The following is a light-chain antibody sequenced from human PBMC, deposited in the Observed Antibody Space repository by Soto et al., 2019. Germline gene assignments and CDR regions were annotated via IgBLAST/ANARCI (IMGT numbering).Light chain of an antibody. CDR3: RQYGSSPSYT. J-gene: IGKJ2*01. CDR1: QSVSSSSY. Sequence: EIVLTQSPGTLYLSPGERATLSCRASQSVSSSSYLAWYQQKPGQAPRLLIYGSSSRATGIPDRLSGSGSATDSTLTISRLEPEDFAVYYCRQYGSSPSYTFGQGTKLEIK. CDR2: GSS. V-gene: IGKV3-20*01.